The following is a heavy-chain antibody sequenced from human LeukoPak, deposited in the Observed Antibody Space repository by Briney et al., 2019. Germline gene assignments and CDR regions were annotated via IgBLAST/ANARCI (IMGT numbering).Heavy chain of an antibody. CDR1: GYTFTSYY. CDR2: IIPMFATA. J-gene: IGHJ5*02. V-gene: IGHV1-69*13. CDR3: ARDARHKYCSSASCYRGWFDP. D-gene: IGHD2-2*01. Sequence: SVKVSCKASGYTFTSYYMHWVRQASGQGLEWMGGIIPMFATANYAQKFQGRVTITADESTSTAYMELSSLRSEDTAVYYCARDARHKYCSSASCYRGWFDPWGQGTLVTVSS.